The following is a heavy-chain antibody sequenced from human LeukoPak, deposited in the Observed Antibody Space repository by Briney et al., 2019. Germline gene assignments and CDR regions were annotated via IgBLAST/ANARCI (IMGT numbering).Heavy chain of an antibody. D-gene: IGHD3-22*01. CDR1: GSSISSYY. V-gene: IGHV4-4*07. CDR2: LYTSGST. CDR3: ASTNYYDSSPYYMDV. Sequence: SETLSLTCTVSGSSISSYYWSWIRQPAGKGLEWIWRLYTSGSTNYNPSLKSRVIMSVDTSKNQFSLKLSSVTAADTAVYYCASTNYYDSSPYYMDVWGKGTTVTVSS. J-gene: IGHJ6*03.